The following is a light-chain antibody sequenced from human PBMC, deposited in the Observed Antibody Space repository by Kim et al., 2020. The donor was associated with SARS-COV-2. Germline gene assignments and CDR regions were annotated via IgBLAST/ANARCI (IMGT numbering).Light chain of an antibody. CDR3: NSRDSSGDHVV. J-gene: IGLJ3*02. CDR2: GKY. CDR1: NFGNYK. Sequence: GPTVRLTCQGGNFGNYKATWYQQRPGRAPVLVLYGKYNRPSGIPDRFSGSASGSTASLTITGAQAEDKADYYWNSRDSSGDHVVFGGGTQLTVL. V-gene: IGLV3-19*01.